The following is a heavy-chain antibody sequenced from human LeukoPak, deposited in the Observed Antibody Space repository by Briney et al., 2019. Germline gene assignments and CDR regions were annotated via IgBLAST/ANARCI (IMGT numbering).Heavy chain of an antibody. V-gene: IGHV1-58*02. J-gene: IGHJ4*02. CDR3: AAVFGSGYYYYFDY. Sequence: ASVKLSCKASGFTFTSSFMQWVRQARGQRLEWIGWIAVGSGNTNYAQKFQGRVTITRDMSTSTAYMELSSLRSEDTAVYYCAAVFGSGYYYYFDYWGQGALVTVSS. D-gene: IGHD3-22*01. CDR2: IAVGSGNT. CDR1: GFTFTSSF.